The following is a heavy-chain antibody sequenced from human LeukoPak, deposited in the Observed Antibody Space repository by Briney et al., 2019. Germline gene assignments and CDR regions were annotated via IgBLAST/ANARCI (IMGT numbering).Heavy chain of an antibody. CDR3: VRGTPTPGMDY. D-gene: IGHD3-10*01. V-gene: IGHV7-4-1*02. CDR2: IDTATGNP. J-gene: IGHJ4*02. Sequence: ASVKVSCKASGYPFSAHFLNWVRQAPGQGLEWMGNIDTATGNPRYAQDFTGRFVFSLDTSVSTAYLQITSLKADDTAAYYCVRGTPTPGMDYWGQGTQVTVSS. CDR1: GYPFSAHF.